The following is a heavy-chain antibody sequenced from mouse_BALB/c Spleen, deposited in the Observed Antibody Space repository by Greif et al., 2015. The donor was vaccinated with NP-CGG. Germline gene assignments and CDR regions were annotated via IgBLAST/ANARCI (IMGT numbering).Heavy chain of an antibody. CDR3: ARAPWYGNYVGFAY. D-gene: IGHD2-10*02. CDR1: GYTFTNYW. V-gene: IGHV1-63*02. Sequence: QVQLKQSGAELVRPGTSVKMSCKAAGYTFTNYWIGWVKQRPGHGLEWIGDIYPGGGYXNYNEKFKGKATLTADTSSSTAYMQLSSLTSEDSAIYYCARAPWYGNYVGFAYWGQGTLVTVSA. J-gene: IGHJ3*01. CDR2: IYPGGGYX.